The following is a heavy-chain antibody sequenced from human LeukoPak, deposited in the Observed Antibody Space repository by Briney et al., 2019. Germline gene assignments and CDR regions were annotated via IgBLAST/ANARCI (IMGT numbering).Heavy chain of an antibody. D-gene: IGHD3-10*01. Sequence: GRSLRLSCAASGFTFSSYGMHWVRQAPGKGLEWVAVIWYDGSNKYYADSVKGRFTISRDNSKNTLYLQMSSLRAEDTAVYYCAKETYYYGSGSYHFDYWGQGTLVTVSS. CDR2: IWYDGSNK. CDR3: AKETYYYGSGSYHFDY. CDR1: GFTFSSYG. V-gene: IGHV3-33*06. J-gene: IGHJ4*02.